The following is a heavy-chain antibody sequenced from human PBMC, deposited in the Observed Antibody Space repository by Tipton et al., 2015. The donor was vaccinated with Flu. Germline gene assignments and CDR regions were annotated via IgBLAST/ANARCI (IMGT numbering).Heavy chain of an antibody. D-gene: IGHD5-18*01. CDR1: GDSLSTGGYS. CDR3: AKGYTFGVAWYFDL. J-gene: IGHJ2*01. V-gene: IGHV4-30-2*06. CDR2: IYHTGTT. Sequence: LSLTCAFSGDSLSTGGYSWNWIRQSPGRGLEWIGYIYHTGTTKYNPSFSSRATLSVDTSKRQFSLNLRSVIAADTAVYFCAKGYTFGVAWYFDLWGPGSLVTVSS.